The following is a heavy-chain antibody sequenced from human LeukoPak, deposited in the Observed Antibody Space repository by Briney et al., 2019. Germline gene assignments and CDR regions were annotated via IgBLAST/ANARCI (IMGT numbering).Heavy chain of an antibody. CDR3: VRQKKSHGNFDY. CDR2: VGIAADT. D-gene: IGHD1-26*01. J-gene: IGHJ4*02. V-gene: IGHV3-13*01. Sequence: WVRHATGKGLEWVSAVGIAADTFYPGSVKGRFTISRENAKNSLYLQMNNLRVEDTAVYYCVRQKKSHGNFDYWGQGTLVTVSS.